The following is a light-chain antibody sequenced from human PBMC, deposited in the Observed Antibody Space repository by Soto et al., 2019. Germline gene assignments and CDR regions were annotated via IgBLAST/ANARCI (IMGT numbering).Light chain of an antibody. CDR1: SSDVGSYNL. J-gene: IGLJ1*01. Sequence: QSALTQPASVSGSPGQSITISCTGTSSDVGSYNLVSWYQQHPGKAPKLMIYEGSKRPSGVSNRFSGSKSGNTASLTISGLQAEDEADYYCCSYASSSLNYVFGTGTKLTVL. CDR3: CSYASSSLNYV. CDR2: EGS. V-gene: IGLV2-23*01.